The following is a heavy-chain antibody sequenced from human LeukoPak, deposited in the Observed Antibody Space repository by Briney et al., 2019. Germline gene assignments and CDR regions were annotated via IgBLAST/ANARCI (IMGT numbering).Heavy chain of an antibody. D-gene: IGHD5-18*01. CDR3: ARGLRGYSYGQPVYYFDY. CDR2: INHSGST. Sequence: SETLSLTCAVYGGSFSGYYWSWIRQPPGKGLEWIGEINHSGSTNYNPSLKSRVAISVDTSKNQFSLKLSSVTAADTAVYYCARGLRGYSYGQPVYYFDYWGQGTLVTVSS. CDR1: GGSFSGYY. V-gene: IGHV4-34*01. J-gene: IGHJ4*02.